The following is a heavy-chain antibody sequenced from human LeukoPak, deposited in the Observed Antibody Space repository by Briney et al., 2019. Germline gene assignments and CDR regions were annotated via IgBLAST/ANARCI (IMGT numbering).Heavy chain of an antibody. CDR1: GGTFSSYA. V-gene: IGHV1-69*05. Sequence: GSSVKVSCKASGGTFSSYAISWVRQAPGQGLEWMGGIIPIFGTANYAQKFQGRVTITTDASTSTAYMELSSLRSEDTAVYYCARVSMATLYYYYYMDVWGKGTTVTVSS. D-gene: IGHD2/OR15-2a*01. CDR3: ARVSMATLYYYYYMDV. CDR2: IIPIFGTA. J-gene: IGHJ6*03.